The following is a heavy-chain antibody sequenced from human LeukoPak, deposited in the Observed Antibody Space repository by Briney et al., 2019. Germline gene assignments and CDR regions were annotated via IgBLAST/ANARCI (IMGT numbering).Heavy chain of an antibody. CDR1: GESFSGYY. V-gene: IGHV4-34*01. D-gene: IGHD3-22*01. J-gene: IGHJ4*02. Sequence: SETLSLTCAVYGESFSGYYWSWIRQPPGKGLEWIGEINHSGSTNYNPSLKSRVTISVDTSKNQFSLKLSSVTAADTAVYYCAREHPNYDSSGGELDYWGQGTLVTVSS. CDR3: AREHPNYDSSGGELDY. CDR2: INHSGST.